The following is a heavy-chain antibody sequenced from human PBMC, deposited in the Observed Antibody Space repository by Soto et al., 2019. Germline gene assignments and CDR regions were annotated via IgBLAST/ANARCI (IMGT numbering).Heavy chain of an antibody. V-gene: IGHV1-8*01. CDR2: MNPNSGNT. Sequence: QVQLVQSGAEVKKPGASVKVSCKASGYTFTSYDINWVRQATGQGLEWMGWMNPNSGNTGYAQKFQGRVTMTRNTSISTAYMEMSSMRSEDTAVYYCARSNYGSALYGMDVWGQGTTVTVSS. CDR3: ARSNYGSALYGMDV. D-gene: IGHD3-10*01. J-gene: IGHJ6*02. CDR1: GYTFTSYD.